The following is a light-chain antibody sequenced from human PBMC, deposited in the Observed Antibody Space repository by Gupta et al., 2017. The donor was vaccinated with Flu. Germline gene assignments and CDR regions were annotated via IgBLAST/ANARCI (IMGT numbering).Light chain of an antibody. J-gene: IGLJ2*01. CDR1: SSNIGAGYD. CDR3: QSYDSSLSGHVV. CDR2: DNS. V-gene: IGLV1-40*01. Sequence: QSVLTQPPSVSGAPGQRFTISCTGSSSNIGAGYDVHCYQQPPETAPKLLIYDNSNRLSGGPDRFSGAKSGTSAALAITGLQAEEEADYYCQSYDSSLSGHVVFGGGTKLTVL.